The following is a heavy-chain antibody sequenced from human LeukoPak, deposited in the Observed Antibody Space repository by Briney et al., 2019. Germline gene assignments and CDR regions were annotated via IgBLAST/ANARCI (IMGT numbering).Heavy chain of an antibody. D-gene: IGHD2-15*01. CDR1: GFTFSSYA. V-gene: IGHV3-23*01. CDR2: ISGSGGST. J-gene: IGHJ4*02. Sequence: GGSPRLSCAASGFTFSSYAMSWVRQAPGKGLEWVSAISGSGGSTYYADSVKGRFTISRDNSKNTLYLQMNSLRAEDTAVYYCAKDEGYCSGGSCYYFDYWGQGTLVTVSS. CDR3: AKDEGYCSGGSCYYFDY.